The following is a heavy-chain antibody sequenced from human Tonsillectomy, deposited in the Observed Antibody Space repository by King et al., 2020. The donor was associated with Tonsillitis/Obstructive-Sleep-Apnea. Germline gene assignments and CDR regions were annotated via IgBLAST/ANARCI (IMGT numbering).Heavy chain of an antibody. V-gene: IGHV3-11*04. CDR2: SGSSGSSI. CDR1: EFTFSDYY. J-gene: IGHJ6*03. D-gene: IGHD3-3*01. CDR3: AGATIFAVYNFYYMHV. Sequence: VQLVESGGGLVKSEGSLRLSCAASEFTFSDYYMSWIRQAPGKGLEWVSHSGSSGSSISYADSVKGRFTISRDNAKNSLYLQMNSLRAADTAVYYCAGATIFAVYNFYYMHVWGKGTTVTVSS.